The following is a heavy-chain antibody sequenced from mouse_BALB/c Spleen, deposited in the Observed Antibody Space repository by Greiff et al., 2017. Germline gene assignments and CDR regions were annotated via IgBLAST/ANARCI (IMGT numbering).Heavy chain of an antibody. Sequence: EVKLMESGGGLVQPGGSLRLSCATSGFTFTAYYMSWVRQPPGKALEWLGFIRHKANGYTTEYSASVKGRFTISRDNSQSILYLQMNTLRAEDSATYYCARVLQRLRAMDYWGQGTSVTVSS. CDR2: IRHKANGYTT. V-gene: IGHV7-3*02. CDR1: GFTFTAYY. D-gene: IGHD1-2*01. J-gene: IGHJ4*01. CDR3: ARVLQRLRAMDY.